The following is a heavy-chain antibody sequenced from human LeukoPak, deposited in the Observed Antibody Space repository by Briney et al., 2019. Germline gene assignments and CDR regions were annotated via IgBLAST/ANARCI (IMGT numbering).Heavy chain of an antibody. Sequence: PSETLSLTCTVSGGSISSSSYSWGWIRQPPGKGLEWIGSIFYSGTTYDNPSLKSRVTISVDTSKNQFSLKLSSVNAADTAVYYCARRVAAAGLYYFDYWGQGTLVTVSS. J-gene: IGHJ4*02. CDR1: GGSISSSSYS. V-gene: IGHV4-39*01. CDR3: ARRVAAAGLYYFDY. D-gene: IGHD6-13*01. CDR2: IFYSGTT.